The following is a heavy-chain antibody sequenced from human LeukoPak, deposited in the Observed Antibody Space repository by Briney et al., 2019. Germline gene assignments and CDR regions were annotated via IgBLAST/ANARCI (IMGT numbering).Heavy chain of an antibody. CDR3: ARDLKGYDSSGYYYDQNSFDY. J-gene: IGHJ4*02. CDR2: ISAYNGNT. Sequence: ASVKVSCKASGYTFTSYGISWVRQAPGQGLEWMGWISAYNGNTNYAQKLQGRVTMTTDTSTSTAYMELRSLRSDDTAVYYCARDLKGYDSSGYYYDQNSFDYWGQGTLVTVSP. CDR1: GYTFTSYG. V-gene: IGHV1-18*01. D-gene: IGHD3-22*01.